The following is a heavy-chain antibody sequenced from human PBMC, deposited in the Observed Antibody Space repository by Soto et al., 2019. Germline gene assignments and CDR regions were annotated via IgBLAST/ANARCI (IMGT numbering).Heavy chain of an antibody. D-gene: IGHD1-7*01. CDR1: GYTFTSYG. CDR2: ISAYNGDT. V-gene: IGHV1-18*01. CDR3: ARAPRIIGTTDFDY. J-gene: IGHJ4*02. Sequence: EASVKVSCKASGYTFTSYGISWVRQAPGQGLEWMGWISAYNGDTHYAQKLQGGVTMTTDISTSTAYMELRSLRSDDTAVYYCARAPRIIGTTDFDYWGQGTLVTVSS.